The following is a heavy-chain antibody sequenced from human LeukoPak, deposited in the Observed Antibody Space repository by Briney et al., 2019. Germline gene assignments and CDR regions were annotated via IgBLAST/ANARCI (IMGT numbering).Heavy chain of an antibody. D-gene: IGHD2-8*01. V-gene: IGHV4-59*11. CDR3: ARGHNDYGDY. CDR2: VTNSGTT. CDR1: GESISSHY. J-gene: IGHJ4*02. Sequence: PSETLSLTCNVSGESISSHYWSWTRQSPGKGLEWIGYVTNSGTTKFNPSLKSRVTISRDTSKNQISLRLSSVTAADTAVYYCARGHNDYGDYWGQGTLVTVSS.